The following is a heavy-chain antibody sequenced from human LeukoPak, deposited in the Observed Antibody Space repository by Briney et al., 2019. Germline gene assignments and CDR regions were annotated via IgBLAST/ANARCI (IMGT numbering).Heavy chain of an antibody. CDR3: ARLPAAINGYFDP. D-gene: IGHD2-2*01. Sequence: GGSLRLSCAASRFTFSSYAMSWVRQAPGKGLEWVSAISGGGAGTYYADSVKGRFTIPRDNSKNTLYLQMYSLRAEDTAVYYCARLPAAINGYFDPWGQGTLVTVSS. CDR1: RFTFSSYA. J-gene: IGHJ5*02. CDR2: ISGGGAGT. V-gene: IGHV3-23*01.